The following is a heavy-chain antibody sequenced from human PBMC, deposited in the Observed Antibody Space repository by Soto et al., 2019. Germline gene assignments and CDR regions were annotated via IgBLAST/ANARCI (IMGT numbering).Heavy chain of an antibody. CDR3: TTNNCSGGRCPGWDV. J-gene: IGHJ6*04. CDR2: IKSKTDGGTT. V-gene: IGHV3-15*01. D-gene: IGHD2-15*01. Sequence: EVQLVESGGGLVKPGGSLRLSCAASRFTFSNAWMSWVRQAPGKGLEWVGRIKSKTDGGTTDYAAPVKGRFSISRDDSKNTPFLQIDSPKTEDTAGYYCTTNNCSGGRCPGWDVWGKGTTVTVSS. CDR1: RFTFSNAW.